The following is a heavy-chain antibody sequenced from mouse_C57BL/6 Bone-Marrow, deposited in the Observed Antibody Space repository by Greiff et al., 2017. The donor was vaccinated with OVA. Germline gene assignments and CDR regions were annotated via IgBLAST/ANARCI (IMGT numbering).Heavy chain of an antibody. D-gene: IGHD3-2*02. CDR3: AIRGQPGYEVYYFDD. CDR1: GYTFTSYW. Sequence: QVQLQQPGAELVKPGASVKVSCTASGYTFTSYWMHWVKQRPGQGLEWIGRIHPSDSDTNYHQKLKGTATLTVDKSSSTAYMQLSSLTSEYSAVYYCAIRGQPGYEVYYFDDWGQGTTLTVSS. V-gene: IGHV1-74*01. CDR2: IHPSDSDT. J-gene: IGHJ2*01.